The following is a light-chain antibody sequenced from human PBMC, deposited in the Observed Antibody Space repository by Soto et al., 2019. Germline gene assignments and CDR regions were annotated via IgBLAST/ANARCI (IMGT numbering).Light chain of an antibody. V-gene: IGLV2-14*01. CDR3: SSYTDFRTVV. J-gene: IGLJ2*01. Sequence: QSALTQPASVSGSPGQSITISCTGSSSDVGGHSSVSWYQQYPGKAPKLMIYDVKNRPSGVSNRFSGSKSGNTASLTISGLQAEDEADYYCSSYTDFRTVVFGGGTKLTVL. CDR1: SSDVGGHSS. CDR2: DVK.